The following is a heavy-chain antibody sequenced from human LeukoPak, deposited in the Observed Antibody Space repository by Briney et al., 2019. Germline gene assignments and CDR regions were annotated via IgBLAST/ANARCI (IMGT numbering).Heavy chain of an antibody. V-gene: IGHV1-18*01. D-gene: IGHD1-26*01. Sequence: ASVKVSCKASGYSFTSYGINWVRQAPGQGLEWMGWISPYNANTNYAQELQGRVTMTTDTSTNTAYMELRSLRSDDTAVYYCAKGGSGSYYYYSDYWGQGTLVTVSS. CDR1: GYSFTSYG. CDR3: AKGGSGSYYYYSDY. J-gene: IGHJ4*02. CDR2: ISPYNANT.